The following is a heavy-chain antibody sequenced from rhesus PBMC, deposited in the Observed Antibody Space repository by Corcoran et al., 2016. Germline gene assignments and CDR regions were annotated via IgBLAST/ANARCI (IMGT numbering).Heavy chain of an antibody. Sequence: QVQLQESGPGLVKPSETLSLTCAVSGYSISSGYYWSWIRPPPGKGLEWIGYITYSGSTSSNPSLKSRVTISRDTSKNQFSLKLSSVTAADTAVYYCAREDMTTGVYWGQGVLVTVSS. CDR1: GYSISSGYY. V-gene: IGHV4-122*02. J-gene: IGHJ4*01. CDR2: ITYSGST. CDR3: AREDMTTGVY. D-gene: IGHD4-29*01.